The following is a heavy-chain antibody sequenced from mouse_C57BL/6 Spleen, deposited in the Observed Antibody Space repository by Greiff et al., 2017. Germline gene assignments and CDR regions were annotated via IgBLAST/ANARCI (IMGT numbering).Heavy chain of an antibody. CDR2: IDPENGDT. J-gene: IGHJ2*01. CDR3: THGNRYYLDY. CDR1: GFNINDDY. Sequence: VQLQQSGAELVRPGASVKLSCTASGFNINDDYMHWVKQRPEQGLEWIGWIDPENGDTEYASKFQGKAIITADTSSNTAYLQLSSLTSEDTTVYYCTHGNRYYLDYWGQGTTLTVSS. D-gene: IGHD2-1*01. V-gene: IGHV14-4*01.